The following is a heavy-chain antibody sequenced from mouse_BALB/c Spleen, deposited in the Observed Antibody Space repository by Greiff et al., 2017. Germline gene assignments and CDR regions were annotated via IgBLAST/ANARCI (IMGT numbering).Heavy chain of an antibody. CDR3: ARDMRHYYAMDY. CDR2: IRNKANGYTT. V-gene: IGHV7-3*02. CDR1: GFTFTDYY. Sequence: EVKLVESGGGLVQPGGSLRLSCATSGFTFTDYYMSWVRQPPGKALEWLCFIRNKANGYTTEYSASVKGRFTISRDNSKSILYLQMNTLRAEDSATYYCARDMRHYYAMDYWGQGTSVTVSS. J-gene: IGHJ4*01.